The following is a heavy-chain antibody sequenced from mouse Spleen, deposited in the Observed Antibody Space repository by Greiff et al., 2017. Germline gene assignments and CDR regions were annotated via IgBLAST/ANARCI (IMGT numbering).Heavy chain of an antibody. CDR3: ARDRYSSGLFDY. CDR1: GFTFSDYY. J-gene: IGHJ2*01. D-gene: IGHD3-1*01. Sequence: EVQRVESEGGLVQPGSSMKLSCTASGFTFSDYYMAWVRQVPEKGLEWVANINYDGSSTYYLDSLKSRFIISRDNAKNILYLQMSSLKSEDTATYYCARDRYSSGLFDYWGQGTTLTVSS. CDR2: INYDGSST. V-gene: IGHV5-16*01.